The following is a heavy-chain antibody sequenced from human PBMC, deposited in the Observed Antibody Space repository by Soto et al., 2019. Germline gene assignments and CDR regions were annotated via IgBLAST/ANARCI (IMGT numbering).Heavy chain of an antibody. CDR3: VAGAVISRWHVVDY. J-gene: IGHJ4*02. CDR1: HFTFNNAW. V-gene: IGHV3-15*07. CDR2: IKSKTDGGTT. Sequence: EVQLVESGGDFVKPGGSLRLSCAASHFTFNNAWMHWVRQAPGKGLEWVGRIKSKTDGGTTDFAAPVKGRFTISRDDSKNTLYLQMSSLKTDDTAMYYCVAGAVISRWHVVDYWSQGTLVTVSS. D-gene: IGHD6-19*01.